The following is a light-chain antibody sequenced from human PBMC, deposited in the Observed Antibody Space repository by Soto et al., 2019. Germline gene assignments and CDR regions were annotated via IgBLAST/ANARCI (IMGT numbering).Light chain of an antibody. V-gene: IGLV2-14*01. Sequence: QSALTQSASVSGSPGQSITVSCTGTSSDIGGYNYVSWYQQHPGKAPKLMVYEVTNRPSGVSDRFSGSKSGNTASLTISGLQADDEGYYYCSSYTSRSTLYVFGTGTKVTVL. CDR1: SSDIGGYNY. J-gene: IGLJ1*01. CDR3: SSYTSRSTLYV. CDR2: EVT.